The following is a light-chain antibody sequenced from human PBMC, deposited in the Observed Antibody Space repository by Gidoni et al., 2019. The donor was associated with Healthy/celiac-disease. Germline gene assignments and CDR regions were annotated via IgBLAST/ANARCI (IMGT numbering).Light chain of an antibody. Sequence: PGTLSLSPGERATLSCRASQSVSSSYLAWYQQKPGQAPRLLIYGASSRATGIPDRCSGSGSGTDFTLTISRLETEDFAVYYCQQYGGSPPWTFXQXTKVEIK. CDR2: GAS. CDR3: QQYGGSPPWT. J-gene: IGKJ1*01. CDR1: QSVSSSY. V-gene: IGKV3-20*01.